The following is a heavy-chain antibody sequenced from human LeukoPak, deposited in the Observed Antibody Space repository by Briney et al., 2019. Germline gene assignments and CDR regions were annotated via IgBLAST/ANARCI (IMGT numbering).Heavy chain of an antibody. CDR2: IYSSGST. CDR1: GGSMSSYY. D-gene: IGHD2-2*01. Sequence: SETLSLTCTVSGGSMSSYYWSWIRQPAGKGLEWIGRIYSSGSTNYNPSLKSRVTMSVDTSKNQFSMKLSSVTAADTAMYYCATYYCSSVCRFDNWGQGTLVTVSS. V-gene: IGHV4-4*07. J-gene: IGHJ4*02. CDR3: ATYYCSSVCRFDN.